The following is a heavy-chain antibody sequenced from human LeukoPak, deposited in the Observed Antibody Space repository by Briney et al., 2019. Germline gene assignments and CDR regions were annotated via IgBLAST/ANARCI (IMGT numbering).Heavy chain of an antibody. CDR3: ARDRLAAAGNYYYYGMDV. D-gene: IGHD6-13*01. CDR2: IYYSGRT. V-gene: IGHV4-4*02. CDR1: GGSISSSNW. Sequence: SETLSLTCAVSGGSISSSNWWSWVRQPPGKGLEWIGYIYYSGRTNYNPSLKSRVTISVDTSKNQFSLKVSSVTTADTAVYYCARDRLAAAGNYYYYGMDVWGQGTTVTVSS. J-gene: IGHJ6*02.